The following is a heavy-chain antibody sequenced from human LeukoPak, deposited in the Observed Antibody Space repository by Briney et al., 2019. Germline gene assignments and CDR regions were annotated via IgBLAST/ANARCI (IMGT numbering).Heavy chain of an antibody. CDR3: ARGQLRYFDWPSYGMDV. D-gene: IGHD3-9*01. J-gene: IGHJ6*02. V-gene: IGHV4-34*01. CDR2: INHSGST. CDR1: GGSFSGYY. Sequence: SETLSLTCAVYGGSFSGYYWSWIRQPPGKGLEWIGEINHSGSTSYNPSLKSRVTISVDTSKNQFSLKLSSVTAADTAVYYCARGQLRYFDWPSYGMDVWGQGTTVTASS.